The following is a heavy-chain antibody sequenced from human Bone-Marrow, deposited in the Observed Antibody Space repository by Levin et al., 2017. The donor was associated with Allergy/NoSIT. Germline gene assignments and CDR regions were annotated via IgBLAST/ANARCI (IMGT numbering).Heavy chain of an antibody. CDR2: IYYSGST. CDR1: GGSISSYY. CDR3: ARQEYSSSWYGRRGGFDY. V-gene: IGHV4-59*08. D-gene: IGHD6-13*01. Sequence: PSETLSLTCTVSGGSISSYYWSWIRQPPGKGLEWIGYIYYSGSTNYNPSLKSRVTISVDTSKNQFSLKLSSVTAADTAVYYCARQEYSSSWYGRRGGFDYWGQGTLVTVSS. J-gene: IGHJ4*02.